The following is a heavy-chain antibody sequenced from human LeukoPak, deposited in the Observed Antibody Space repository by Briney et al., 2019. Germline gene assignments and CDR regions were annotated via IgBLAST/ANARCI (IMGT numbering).Heavy chain of an antibody. V-gene: IGHV4-39*01. CDR1: GGSISSSDYY. D-gene: IGHD1-26*01. J-gene: IGHJ4*02. CDR3: ARRVLVGDTLYFDY. Sequence: SETLSLTCTVSGGSISSSDYYSGWIRQPPGKGLEWIGSIFYSGITYYNPSLQSRVTISVDTSKNQFSLTLSSVTAADTAVYYCARRVLVGDTLYFDYWGQGTLVTVSS. CDR2: IFYSGIT.